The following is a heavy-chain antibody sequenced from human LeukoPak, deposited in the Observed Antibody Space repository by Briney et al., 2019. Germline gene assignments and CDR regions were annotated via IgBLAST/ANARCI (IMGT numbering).Heavy chain of an antibody. CDR2: IKQDESDK. V-gene: IGHV3-7*05. CDR1: GFTFGNYW. CDR3: ARTILAP. D-gene: IGHD3-3*01. J-gene: IGHJ5*02. Sequence: GGSLRLSCAASGFTFGNYWMGWVRQAPGKGLEWLAIIKQDESDKYYVDSVKGRFTISRDNTKKALFLQMNSLRSEDTAIYYCARTILAPWGQGTLVIVSS.